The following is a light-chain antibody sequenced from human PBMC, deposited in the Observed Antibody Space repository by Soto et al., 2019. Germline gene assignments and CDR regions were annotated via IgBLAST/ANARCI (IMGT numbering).Light chain of an antibody. CDR1: QSISNW. CDR3: QQYNTYPLT. Sequence: DIQITQSPSTLSASVGDRVTITCRASQSISNWLAWYQQKPGKAPKLLIYKASSLESEVPSRFSGSGSGTEFTLTISSLQTDDFATYYCQQYNTYPLTFGGGTKVEIK. V-gene: IGKV1-5*03. J-gene: IGKJ4*01. CDR2: KAS.